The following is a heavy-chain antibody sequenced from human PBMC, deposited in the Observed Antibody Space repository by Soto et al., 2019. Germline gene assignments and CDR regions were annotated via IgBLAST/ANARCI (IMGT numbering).Heavy chain of an antibody. Sequence: QVQLQESGPGLVKPSETLSLTCTVSGGSISNYYWSWIRQPPGKGLEWIGYVSYGGSTNYNPSLKSRVPISVDTSKNQFSLKLNSVTAADTAVYYCARKATTDDYWGQGTLVTVSS. CDR3: ARKATTDDY. V-gene: IGHV4-59*08. CDR1: GGSISNYY. CDR2: VSYGGST. J-gene: IGHJ4*02. D-gene: IGHD1-1*01.